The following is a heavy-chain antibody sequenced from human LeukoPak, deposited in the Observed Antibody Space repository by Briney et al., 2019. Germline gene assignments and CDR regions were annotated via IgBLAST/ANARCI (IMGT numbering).Heavy chain of an antibody. CDR3: VRGGYCSGTSCAHYDGMDV. CDR2: ISGSGPST. J-gene: IGHJ6*02. CDR1: GFIFNNYA. D-gene: IGHD2-2*01. V-gene: IGHV3-23*01. Sequence: GSVRLSCAASGFIFNNYAMSWVRQAPGKGLEWASPISGSGPSTGYADSVKGRFTISRDNSMNTLYMQMNSLRGEDTAVYYCVRGGYCSGTSCAHYDGMDVWGQGTTVTVSS.